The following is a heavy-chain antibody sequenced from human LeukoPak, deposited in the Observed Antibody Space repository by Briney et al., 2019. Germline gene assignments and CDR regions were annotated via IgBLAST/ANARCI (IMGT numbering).Heavy chain of an antibody. D-gene: IGHD3-3*01. CDR2: MNPNSGNT. V-gene: IGHV1-8*01. J-gene: IGHJ4*02. CDR3: ARAPIERGTLRLAH. CDR1: GYTFTSYD. Sequence: GASVKVSCKASGYTFTSYDINWVRQATGQGLEWMGWMNPNSGNTGYAQKFQGRVTMTRNTSISTAYMELSSLRSEDTAVYYCARAPIERGTLRLAHWGQGTLVTVSS.